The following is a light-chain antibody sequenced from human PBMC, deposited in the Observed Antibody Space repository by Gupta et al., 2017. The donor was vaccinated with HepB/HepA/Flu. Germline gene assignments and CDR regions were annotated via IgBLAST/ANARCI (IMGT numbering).Light chain of an antibody. CDR1: NIGRKF. CDR3: QVWDRSTGV. V-gene: IGLV3-9*01. J-gene: IGLJ3*02. CDR2: RGT. Sequence: SSGLTQPLSVSVALGQTARITCGRNNIGRKFVHWYQQKPGQAPVLVIYRGTERPPWIPERFSGSNWGNTATLTISKAQAGDEGDYYCQVWDRSTGVLGGGTKLTVL.